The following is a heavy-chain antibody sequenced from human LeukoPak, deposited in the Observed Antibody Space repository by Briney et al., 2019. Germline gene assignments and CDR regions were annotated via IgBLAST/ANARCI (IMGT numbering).Heavy chain of an antibody. CDR3: AKDSTVTTGSFDY. CDR2: IWYDGSNK. CDR1: GFTFSSYG. Sequence: GGSLRLSCAASGFTFSSYGMHWVRQAPGKGLEWVAVIWYDGSNKYYADSVKGRFTISRDNSKNTLYLQMNSLRAEDTAVYYCAKDSTVTTGSFDYWGQGALVTVSS. V-gene: IGHV3-33*06. J-gene: IGHJ4*02. D-gene: IGHD4-17*01.